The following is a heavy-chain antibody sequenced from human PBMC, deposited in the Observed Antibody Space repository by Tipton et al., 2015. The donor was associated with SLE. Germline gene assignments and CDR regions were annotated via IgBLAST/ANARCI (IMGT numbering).Heavy chain of an antibody. CDR2: INHSGST. CDR3: ARGIIGSSWYHDAFDI. CDR1: GGSISSYY. J-gene: IGHJ3*02. Sequence: TLSLTCTVSGGSISSYYWSWIRQPPGKGLEWIGEINHSGSTNYNPSLKSRVTISVDTSKNQFSLKLSSVTAADTAVYYCARGIIGSSWYHDAFDIWGQGTLVTVSS. V-gene: IGHV4-34*01. D-gene: IGHD6-13*01.